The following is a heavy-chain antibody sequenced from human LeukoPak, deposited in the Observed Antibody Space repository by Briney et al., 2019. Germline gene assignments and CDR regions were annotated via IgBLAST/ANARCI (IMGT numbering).Heavy chain of an antibody. CDR3: ARSEHIVVVTAYDY. V-gene: IGHV3-30*03. Sequence: GGSLRLSCAASGFTVSSNYMSWVRQAPGKGLEWVAVISYDGSNKYYADSVKGRFTISRDNSKNTLYLQMNSLRAEDTAVYYCARSEHIVVVTAYDYWGQGTLVTVSS. CDR2: ISYDGSNK. D-gene: IGHD2-21*02. CDR1: GFTVSSNY. J-gene: IGHJ4*02.